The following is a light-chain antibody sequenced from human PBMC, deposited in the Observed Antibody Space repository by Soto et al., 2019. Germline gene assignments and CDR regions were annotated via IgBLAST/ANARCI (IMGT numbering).Light chain of an antibody. Sequence: EIVLTQSPGTLSLSPGERATLSCRTSESVTSTYLAWYQQKPGQPPRLLIYAASSRATGIPDRFSGSGSGTDFTLTISRLEPEDFAVYYCQQYGASPFTFGPGTRVEI. J-gene: IGKJ3*01. CDR3: QQYGASPFT. CDR1: ESVTSTY. CDR2: AAS. V-gene: IGKV3-20*01.